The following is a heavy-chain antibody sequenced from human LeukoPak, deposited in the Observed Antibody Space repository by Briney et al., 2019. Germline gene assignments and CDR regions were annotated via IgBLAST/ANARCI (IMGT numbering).Heavy chain of an antibody. CDR1: GYTLTELS. J-gene: IGHJ4*02. D-gene: IGHD4-23*01. CDR2: FDPEDGET. CDR3: ATLNDYGGKNLDY. V-gene: IGHV1-24*01. Sequence: ASVKVSCKVSGYTLTELSMHWVRQAPGKGLEWMGGFDPEDGETIYAQKFQGRVTMTEDTSTDTAYMELSSLRSEDTAVYYCATLNDYGGKNLDYWGQRTLVTVSS.